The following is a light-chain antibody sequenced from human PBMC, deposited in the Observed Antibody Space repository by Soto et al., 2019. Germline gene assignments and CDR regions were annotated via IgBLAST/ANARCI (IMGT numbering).Light chain of an antibody. CDR3: QQRSDWIT. CDR1: QSVGTY. CDR2: DAS. Sequence: EIVLTQSPATLSSFPGDRVTLSCRASQSVGTYLAWYQQKPGQAPRLLIFDASKRATGIPARFSGSGSGTDFTLTISSLEPEDFAVYYCQQRSDWITFGQGTRLEIK. J-gene: IGKJ5*01. V-gene: IGKV3-11*01.